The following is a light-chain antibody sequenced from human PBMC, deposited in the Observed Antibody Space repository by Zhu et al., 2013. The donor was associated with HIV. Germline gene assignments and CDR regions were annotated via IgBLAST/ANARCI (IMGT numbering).Light chain of an antibody. CDR2: DAS. Sequence: DTQMTQSPSSLSASVGGRVTITCRASQSISSWLAWYQQKPGKAPNLLIYDASSLESGVPSRFSGSGSGTEFTLTISSLQADDFATYYCQQFNNYPSSFGQGTKLELK. CDR3: QQFNNYPSS. J-gene: IGKJ2*03. CDR1: QSISSW. V-gene: IGKV1-5*01.